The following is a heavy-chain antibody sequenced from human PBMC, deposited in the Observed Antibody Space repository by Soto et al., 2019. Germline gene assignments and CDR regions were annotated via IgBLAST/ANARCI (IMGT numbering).Heavy chain of an antibody. D-gene: IGHD6-13*01. J-gene: IGHJ4*02. V-gene: IGHV3-30*18. CDR3: AKEFGSYSSSWAKADY. Sequence: PWGSLRLSCAASGFTFSSYGMHWVRQAPGKGLEWVAVISYDGSNKYYADSVKGRFTISRDNSKNTLYLQMNSLRAEDTAVYYCAKEFGSYSSSWAKADYWGQGTLVTVSS. CDR2: ISYDGSNK. CDR1: GFTFSSYG.